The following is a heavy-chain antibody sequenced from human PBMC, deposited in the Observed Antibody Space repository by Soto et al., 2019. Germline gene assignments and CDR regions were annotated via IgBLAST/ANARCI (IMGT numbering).Heavy chain of an antibody. D-gene: IGHD1-26*01. CDR2: IYHTGIT. V-gene: IGHV4-4*02. CDR3: ASLGVSTTASDY. J-gene: IGHJ4*02. CDR1: GGSISSINW. Sequence: QVHLQESGPGLVKPSETLSLTCAVSGGSISSINWWSWVRQSPGKGLEWIGEIYHTGITNYNPSLNSRVTLSLDKSQTHFSLRLTSVTPADTAVYYCASLGVSTTASDYWGQGTLVTVSS.